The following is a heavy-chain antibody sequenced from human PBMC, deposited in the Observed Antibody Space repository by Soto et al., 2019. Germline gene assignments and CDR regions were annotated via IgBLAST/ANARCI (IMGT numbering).Heavy chain of an antibody. V-gene: IGHV1-69*12. J-gene: IGHJ5*02. CDR1: GGTFSSYA. CDR2: IIPIFGTA. CDR3: ARDRGPSSGYYPYWFDP. D-gene: IGHD3-22*01. Sequence: QVQLVQSGAEVKKPGSSVKVSCKASGGTFSSYAISWVRQAPGQGLEWMGEIIPIFGTANSAQKFQGRVTITADESTSKASMELSSLRSEDTAVYYCARDRGPSSGYYPYWFDPWGQGTLVTVSS.